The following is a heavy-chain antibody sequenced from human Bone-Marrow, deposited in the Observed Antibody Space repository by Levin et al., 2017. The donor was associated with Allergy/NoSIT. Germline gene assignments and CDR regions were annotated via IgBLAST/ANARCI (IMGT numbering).Heavy chain of an antibody. CDR3: LSGPMDV. V-gene: IGHV3-7*01. D-gene: IGHD2/OR15-2a*01. CDR1: GFIFTSHW. CDR2: INEDGSET. J-gene: IGHJ6*02. Sequence: AGGSLRLSCAASGFIFTSHWMMWVRQAPGKGLEWLANINEDGSETYYADSVKGRFIVSRDNAGNSLFLEVNNLKVDDTGVYFCLSGPMDVWGQGTTVIVSS.